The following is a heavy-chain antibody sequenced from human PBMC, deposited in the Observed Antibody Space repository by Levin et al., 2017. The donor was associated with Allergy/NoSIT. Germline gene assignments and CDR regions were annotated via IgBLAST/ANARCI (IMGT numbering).Heavy chain of an antibody. J-gene: IGHJ5*02. CDR2: IYPGDSDT. Sequence: GSLRLSCKGSGSSFTSYWIGWVRQMPGKGLEWMGIIYPGDSDTRYSPSFQGQVTISADKSISTAYLQWSSLKASDTAMYYCARQTGDFWSGAGVDPWGQGTLVTVSS. V-gene: IGHV5-51*01. CDR3: ARQTGDFWSGAGVDP. D-gene: IGHD3-3*01. CDR1: GSSFTSYW.